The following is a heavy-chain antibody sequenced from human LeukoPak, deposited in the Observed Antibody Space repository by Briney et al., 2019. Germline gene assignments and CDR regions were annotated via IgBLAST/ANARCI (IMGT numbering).Heavy chain of an antibody. CDR1: GFTFSSYS. J-gene: IGHJ3*02. Sequence: PGGSLRLSCAASGFTFSSYSMNWVRQAPGKGLEWVSSISSSSSYIYYADSVKGRFTISGDNAKNSLYLQMNSLRAEDTAVYYCARDVKGATGAFDIWGQGTMVTVSS. V-gene: IGHV3-21*01. D-gene: IGHD1-26*01. CDR3: ARDVKGATGAFDI. CDR2: ISSSSSYI.